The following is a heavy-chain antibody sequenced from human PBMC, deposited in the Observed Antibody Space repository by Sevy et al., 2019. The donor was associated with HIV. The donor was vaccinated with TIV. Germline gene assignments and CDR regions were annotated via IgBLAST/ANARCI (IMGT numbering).Heavy chain of an antibody. Sequence: GGSLRLSCAASGFTFSNAWMSWVRQAPGKGLEWVGRIKRKTDGGTTDYAAPVKGRLTISRDDSKNTLYLQMNSLKTEDTAVYYCTTESITMVRGVLYYFDYWGQGTLVTVSS. V-gene: IGHV3-15*01. CDR3: TTESITMVRGVLYYFDY. CDR2: IKRKTDGGTT. D-gene: IGHD3-10*01. CDR1: GFTFSNAW. J-gene: IGHJ4*02.